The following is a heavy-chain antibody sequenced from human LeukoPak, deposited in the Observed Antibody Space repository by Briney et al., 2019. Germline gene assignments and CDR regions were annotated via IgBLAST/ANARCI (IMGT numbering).Heavy chain of an antibody. CDR3: ARGYGPYLGTYYFDY. V-gene: IGHV7-4-1*02. J-gene: IGHJ4*02. CDR2: INTDTGNP. Sequence: GASVKVSCKASGYTFTSYAMNWVRQAPGQGLEWMGWINTDTGNPTYAQGFTGRFVFSLDTSVSTAYLQISSLKTEDTAVYYCARGYGPYLGTYYFDYWGQGTLVTVSS. D-gene: IGHD1-14*01. CDR1: GYTFTSYA.